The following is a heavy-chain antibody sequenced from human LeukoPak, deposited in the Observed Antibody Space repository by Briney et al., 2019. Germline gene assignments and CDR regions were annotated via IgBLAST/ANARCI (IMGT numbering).Heavy chain of an antibody. CDR2: IYTSGST. Sequence: SETLSLTCTVSGGSISSGSYDWSWIRQPAGKGLEWIGRIYTSGSTNYNPSLKSRVTISVDTSKNQFSLKLSSVTAADTAVYYCARERPYMITFGGVIDGWGQGTLVTVSS. J-gene: IGHJ5*02. CDR1: GGSISSGSYD. V-gene: IGHV4-61*02. D-gene: IGHD3-16*01. CDR3: ARERPYMITFGGVIDG.